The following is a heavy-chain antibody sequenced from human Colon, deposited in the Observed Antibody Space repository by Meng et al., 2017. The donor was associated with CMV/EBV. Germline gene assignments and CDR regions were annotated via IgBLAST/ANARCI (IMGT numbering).Heavy chain of an antibody. CDR3: ARFLVVSAASKYYGMDV. CDR1: GGTFTSYG. V-gene: IGHV1-18*01. J-gene: IGHJ6*02. D-gene: IGHD2-2*01. Sequence: ASVKVSCKAAGGTFTSYGISWVRQAPGQGLEWMGWISANNGDTNYAQKVQGRVTMTTDTSTNTAYLEVRSLRSDDTAVYYCARFLVVSAASKYYGMDVWGHGTTVTVSS. CDR2: ISANNGDT.